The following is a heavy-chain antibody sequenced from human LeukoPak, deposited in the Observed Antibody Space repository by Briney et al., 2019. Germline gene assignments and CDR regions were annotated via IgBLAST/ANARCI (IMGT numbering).Heavy chain of an antibody. D-gene: IGHD5-18*01. CDR1: GYTFTGHY. Sequence: GASVKVSSKASGYTFTGHYIHWVRQAPGQGLEWMGWIKPDSGATNYAQKFQGRVTMTRDTSISTAHMELNRLTSDDTAVYYCARPEYRYGYILDYWGQGTLVTVSS. J-gene: IGHJ4*02. V-gene: IGHV1-2*02. CDR3: ARPEYRYGYILDY. CDR2: IKPDSGAT.